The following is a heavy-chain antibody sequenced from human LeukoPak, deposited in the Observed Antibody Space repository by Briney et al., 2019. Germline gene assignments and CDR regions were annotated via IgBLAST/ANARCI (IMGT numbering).Heavy chain of an antibody. CDR2: INSDGSST. CDR3: ARVSSGYSSGWYWVNPHLDY. J-gene: IGHJ4*02. CDR1: GFTFSSYW. Sequence: PGGSLRLSCAASGFTFSSYWMHWVRHAPGKGLVWVSRINSDGSSTSYADSVKGRFTISRDNAKNTLYLQMNSLRAEDTAVYYCARVSSGYSSGWYWVNPHLDYWGQGTLVTVSS. V-gene: IGHV3-74*01. D-gene: IGHD6-19*01.